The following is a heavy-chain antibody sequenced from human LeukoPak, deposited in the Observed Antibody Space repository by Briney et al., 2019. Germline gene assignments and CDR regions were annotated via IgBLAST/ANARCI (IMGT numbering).Heavy chain of an antibody. Sequence: GASVKVSCKASGYTFTSYFMHWVRQAPGQGLEWMGIINPSGGSTNYAQKFQGRVTMTRDTSTSTVYMELSSLRSDDTAVYYCARELNGYNIRDYFDYWGQGTLVTVSS. CDR3: ARELNGYNIRDYFDY. CDR2: INPSGGST. D-gene: IGHD5-24*01. V-gene: IGHV1-46*01. J-gene: IGHJ4*02. CDR1: GYTFTSYF.